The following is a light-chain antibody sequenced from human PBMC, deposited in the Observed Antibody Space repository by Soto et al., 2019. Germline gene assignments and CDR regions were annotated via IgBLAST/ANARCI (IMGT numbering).Light chain of an antibody. CDR3: AAWDGSPKNVL. V-gene: IGLV1-44*01. Sequence: QSVLTQPPSASGTPGQRVTISCSGSGSSIGTNTVNWYRQLPGTAPKLLIYGDNQRPSGVPDRFSGSKSGTSASLAISGLQSEDEADYYCAAWDGSPKNVLFGGGTKVTVL. CDR2: GDN. CDR1: GSSIGTNT. J-gene: IGLJ2*01.